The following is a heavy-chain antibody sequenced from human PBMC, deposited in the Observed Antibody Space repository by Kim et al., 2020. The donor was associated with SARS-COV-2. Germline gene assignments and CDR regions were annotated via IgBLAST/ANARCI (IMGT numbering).Heavy chain of an antibody. J-gene: IGHJ6*02. V-gene: IGHV1-2*06. CDR3: ARGKEGWLRFRNGSLGIWYYYYGMDV. CDR2: INPNSGGT. Sequence: ASVKVSCKASGYTFTGYYMHWVRQAPGQGLEWMGRINPNSGGTNYAQKFQGRVTMTRDTSISTAYMELSRLRSDDTAVYYCARGKEGWLRFRNGSLGIWYYYYGMDVWGQGTTVTVSS. CDR1: GYTFTGYY. D-gene: IGHD5-12*01.